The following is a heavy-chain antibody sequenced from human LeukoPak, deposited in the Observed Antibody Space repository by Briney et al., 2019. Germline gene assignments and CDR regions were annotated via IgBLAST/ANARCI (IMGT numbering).Heavy chain of an antibody. CDR1: GYTFTSYD. J-gene: IGHJ5*02. V-gene: IGHV1-8*01. Sequence: ASVKVSCKASGYTFTSYDINWVRQATGQGLEWMGWMNPNSGNTGYAQRFQGRVTMTRDTSISTAYMELSRLRSDDTAVYYCARGIVGVSNWFDPWGQGTLVTVSS. D-gene: IGHD1-26*01. CDR3: ARGIVGVSNWFDP. CDR2: MNPNSGNT.